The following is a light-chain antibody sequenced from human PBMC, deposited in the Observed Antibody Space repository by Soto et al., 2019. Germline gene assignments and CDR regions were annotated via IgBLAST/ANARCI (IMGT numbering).Light chain of an antibody. CDR2: GAS. CDR3: QLYSDWPLT. V-gene: IGKV3-15*01. CDR1: QTVRNSN. Sequence: EIVLTQSPATLSLSPGERATLSCRASQTVRNSNFAWYQQKPGQAPRLLIYGASTWATGIPTRFSGSGSGTEFIFTIRNMQSEDFAVYYCQLYSDWPLTFGGGTKVEI. J-gene: IGKJ4*01.